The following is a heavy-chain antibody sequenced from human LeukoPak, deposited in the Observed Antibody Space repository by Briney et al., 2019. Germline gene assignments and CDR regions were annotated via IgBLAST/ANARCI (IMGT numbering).Heavy chain of an antibody. V-gene: IGHV5-51*01. CDR1: GYSFTSYW. Sequence: GESLKISCKGSGYSFTSYWIGWVRQMPGKGLEWMGIIYPGDSDTRYSPSFQGQVTISADKSISTAYLQWSSLKASDTAMYYWARLLLAVAGTLGWFDPWGQGTLVTVSS. CDR3: ARLLLAVAGTLGWFDP. CDR2: IYPGDSDT. J-gene: IGHJ5*02. D-gene: IGHD6-19*01.